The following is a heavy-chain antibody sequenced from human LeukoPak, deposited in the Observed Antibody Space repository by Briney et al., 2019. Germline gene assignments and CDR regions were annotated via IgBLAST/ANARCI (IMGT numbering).Heavy chain of an antibody. CDR2: IYHSGST. Sequence: SETLSLTCAVSGGSISSSNWWSWVRPPPGKRLEWIGEIYHSGSTNYNPSLKSRVTISVDKSKNQFSLKLSSVTAADTAVYYCARVELVGATIFDYWGQGTLVTVSS. CDR3: ARVELVGATIFDY. D-gene: IGHD1-26*01. J-gene: IGHJ4*02. CDR1: GGSISSSNW. V-gene: IGHV4-4*02.